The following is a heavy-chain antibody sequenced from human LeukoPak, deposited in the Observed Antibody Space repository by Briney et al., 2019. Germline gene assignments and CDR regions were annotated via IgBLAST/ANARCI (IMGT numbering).Heavy chain of an antibody. J-gene: IGHJ6*02. CDR2: INPNSGGT. V-gene: IGHV1-2*04. D-gene: IGHD6-13*01. CDR1: GFSLTNNY. Sequence: ASVKVSCKASGFSLTNNYMHWVRQAPGQGLEWMGWINPNSGGTNYAQKFQGWVTMTRDTSISTAYMELSRLRSDDTAVYYCARTYSSSWPYYYYGMDVWGQGTTVTVSS. CDR3: ARTYSSSWPYYYYGMDV.